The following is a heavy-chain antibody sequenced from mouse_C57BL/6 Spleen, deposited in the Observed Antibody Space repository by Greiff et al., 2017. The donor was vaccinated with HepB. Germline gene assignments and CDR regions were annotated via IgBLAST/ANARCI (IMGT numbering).Heavy chain of an antibody. CDR2: IDPSDSYT. CDR1: GYTFTSYW. D-gene: IGHD2-4*01. Sequence: QVQLQQPGAELVKPGASVKLSCKASGYTFTSYWMQWVKQRPGQGLEWIGEIDPSDSYTNYNQKFKGKATLTVDTSSSTAYMQLSSLTSEDSAVYYCARWDDYDEAMDYWGQGTSVTVSS. J-gene: IGHJ4*01. V-gene: IGHV1-50*01. CDR3: ARWDDYDEAMDY.